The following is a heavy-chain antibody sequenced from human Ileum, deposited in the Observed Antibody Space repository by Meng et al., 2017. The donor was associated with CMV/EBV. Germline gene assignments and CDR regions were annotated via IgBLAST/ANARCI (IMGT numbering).Heavy chain of an antibody. J-gene: IGHJ4*02. CDR2: ISSSSSYI. CDR3: ARAHYSDPTYTEY. CDR1: GFTFSSYS. Sequence: GESLKISCEASGFTFSSYSMNWVRQAPGKGLEWVSSISSSSSYIHYADSVKGRFTISRDNSKNNLILQMSSLTTDDTAVYYCARAHYSDPTYTEYWGQGTLVTVSS. D-gene: IGHD3-22*01. V-gene: IGHV3-21*01.